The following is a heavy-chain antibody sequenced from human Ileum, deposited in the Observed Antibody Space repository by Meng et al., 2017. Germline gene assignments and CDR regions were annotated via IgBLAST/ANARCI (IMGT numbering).Heavy chain of an antibody. J-gene: IGHJ4*02. V-gene: IGHV4-31*03. CDR2: SYYDGSS. Sequence: QVQLQESGPGLVKPSQTLSLTCRVSGASLSTGGYYWGWIRQQPGKGLEWIGYSYYDGSSYYNPSLKSRPIISLDASKSQFSLRLTSMTAADTAIYYCTRGGFGYSVSFDFWGQGTLVTVSS. CDR3: TRGGFGYSVSFDF. D-gene: IGHD5/OR15-5a*01. CDR1: GASLSTGGYY.